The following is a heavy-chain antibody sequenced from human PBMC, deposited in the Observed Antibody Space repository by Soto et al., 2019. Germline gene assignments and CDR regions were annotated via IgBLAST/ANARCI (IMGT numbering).Heavy chain of an antibody. Sequence: ASVKVSCKASGYTFTSYGISWVRQAPGQGLEWMGWISAYNGNTNYAQKLQGRVTMTTDTSTSAAYMELRSLRSDDTAVYYCARQNPLQALNDIVVFPAAILSKSYYYGMDVWGQGTTVTVSS. V-gene: IGHV1-18*04. CDR2: ISAYNGNT. J-gene: IGHJ6*02. CDR3: ARQNPLQALNDIVVFPAAILSKSYYYGMDV. CDR1: GYTFTSYG. D-gene: IGHD2-2*02.